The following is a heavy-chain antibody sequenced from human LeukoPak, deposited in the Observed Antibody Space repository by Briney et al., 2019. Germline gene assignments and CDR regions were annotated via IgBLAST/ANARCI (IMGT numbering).Heavy chain of an antibody. CDR1: GFTFSTFA. D-gene: IGHD6-6*01. V-gene: IGHV3-21*01. Sequence: GGSLRLSCAASGFTFSTFAMIWVRQPPGKGLEWVSSISSSSYIYYADSVKGRFAISRDNAKNSLYLQMNSLRAEDTAVYYCAIKPGYSSASLEDAFDIWGQGTMVTVSS. CDR2: ISSSSYI. J-gene: IGHJ3*02. CDR3: AIKPGYSSASLEDAFDI.